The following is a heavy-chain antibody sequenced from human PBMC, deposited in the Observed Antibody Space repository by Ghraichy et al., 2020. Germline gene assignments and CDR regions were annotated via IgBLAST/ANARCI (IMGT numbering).Heavy chain of an antibody. CDR2: ISAYNGNT. D-gene: IGHD5-24*01. J-gene: IGHJ3*02. CDR3: ARVMIKAMATIEAFDI. V-gene: IGHV1-18*01. CDR1: GYTFTSYG. Sequence: ASVKVSCKASGYTFTSYGISWVRQAPGQGLEWMGWISAYNGNTNYAQKLQGRVTMTTDTSTSTAYMELRSLRSDDTAVYYCARVMIKAMATIEAFDIWGQGTMVTVSS.